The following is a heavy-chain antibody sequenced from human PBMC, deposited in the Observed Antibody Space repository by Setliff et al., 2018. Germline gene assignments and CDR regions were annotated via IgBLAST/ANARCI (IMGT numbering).Heavy chain of an antibody. CDR2: IFYSGST. CDR1: GGSISSYN. J-gene: IGHJ4*02. CDR3: ARDHGNWGFDY. V-gene: IGHV4-59*01. D-gene: IGHD7-27*01. Sequence: SETLSLTCTVSGGSISSYNWSWIRQPPGKGLEWVGYIFYSGSTNYKTSLKSRVTISVDTSKNQFSLKLSSVTAADTAVYYCARDHGNWGFDYWGQGTLVTVSS.